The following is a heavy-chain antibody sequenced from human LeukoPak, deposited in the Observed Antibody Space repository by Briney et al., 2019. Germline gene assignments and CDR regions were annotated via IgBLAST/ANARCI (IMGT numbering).Heavy chain of an antibody. CDR2: ISGSGGAGT. D-gene: IGHD1-26*01. CDR1: GFTFSSYA. Sequence: GGSLRLSCAGSGFTFSSYAMTWVRQAPGKGLEWVSTISGSGGAGTYYADSVKGRFTVSRDNSRNTLYLPMNSLRAEDTAVYYCVKDRGGSPFYGMDVWGQGTTVTVSS. J-gene: IGHJ6*02. CDR3: VKDRGGSPFYGMDV. V-gene: IGHV3-23*01.